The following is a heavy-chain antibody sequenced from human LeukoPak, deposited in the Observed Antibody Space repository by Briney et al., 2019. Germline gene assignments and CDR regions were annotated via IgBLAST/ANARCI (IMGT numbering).Heavy chain of an antibody. CDR1: GFTFSSYA. CDR2: ISGSGGST. V-gene: IGHV3-23*01. Sequence: PGGSLRLSCAAPGFTFSSYAMSWVRQAPGKGLEWVSAISGSGGSTYYADSVKGRFTISRDNSKNTLYLQMNSLRAEDTAVYYCARGLTPEYRTEKVAGTFDYWGQGTLVTVSS. D-gene: IGHD6-19*01. J-gene: IGHJ4*02. CDR3: ARGLTPEYRTEKVAGTFDY.